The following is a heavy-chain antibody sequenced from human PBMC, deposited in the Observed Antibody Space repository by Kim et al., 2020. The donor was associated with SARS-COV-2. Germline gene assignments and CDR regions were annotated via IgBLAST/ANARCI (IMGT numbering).Heavy chain of an antibody. CDR2: ISGSGGDT. Sequence: GGSLRLSCAASGFTFRTYAMSWVRQAPGKGLEWVSTISGSGGDTYFADSVKGRFTISRDNAKNTLYLQMSSLRAEDTAVYSCARYWYDSSGFPYYFDYWGRGPLVTVSS. D-gene: IGHD3-22*01. V-gene: IGHV3-23*01. J-gene: IGHJ4*02. CDR3: ARYWYDSSGFPYYFDY. CDR1: GFTFRTYA.